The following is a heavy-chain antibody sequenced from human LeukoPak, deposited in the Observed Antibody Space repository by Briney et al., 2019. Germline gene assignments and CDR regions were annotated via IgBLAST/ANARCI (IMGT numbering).Heavy chain of an antibody. Sequence: SETLSLTCSVSGDSISTYYWSWIRQPPGKGLEWIGYVYYSGSTNYNPSLRSRVTISVDTSKNQFSLKLTSVTAADTAVYYCARRLAVTGRYYFDYWGPGTLVTVSS. D-gene: IGHD6-19*01. J-gene: IGHJ4*02. CDR3: ARRLAVTGRYYFDY. CDR2: VYYSGST. CDR1: GDSISTYY. V-gene: IGHV4-59*08.